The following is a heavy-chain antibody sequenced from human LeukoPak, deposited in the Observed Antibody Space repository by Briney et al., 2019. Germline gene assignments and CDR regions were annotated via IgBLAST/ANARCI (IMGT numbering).Heavy chain of an antibody. J-gene: IGHJ4*02. Sequence: TGGSLRLSCAASGFAFSRYAISWVRQAPGKGLEWVSAISGSGGSTYYADSVKGRFTISRDNSKNTLYLQMNSLRAEDTAVYYCAKDKGGRFGGRTCDYWGQGTLVTVSS. V-gene: IGHV3-23*01. CDR1: GFAFSRYA. CDR2: ISGSGGST. D-gene: IGHD1-26*01. CDR3: AKDKGGRFGGRTCDY.